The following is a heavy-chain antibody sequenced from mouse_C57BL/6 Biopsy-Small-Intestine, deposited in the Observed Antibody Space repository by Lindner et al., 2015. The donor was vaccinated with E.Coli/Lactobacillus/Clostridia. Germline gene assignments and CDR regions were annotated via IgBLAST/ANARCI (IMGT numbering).Heavy chain of an antibody. Sequence: VQLQESGPELVKPGASVKISCKASGYAFSRSWMNWVKQRPGKGLEWIGRIYPGDGDTNYNGKFKGRATLTADKSSSTAYMQLTSLTYDDSAVYFCAGLTGHWYFDVWGTGTTVTVSS. J-gene: IGHJ1*03. CDR1: GYAFSRSW. CDR3: AGLTGHWYFDV. V-gene: IGHV1-82*01. CDR2: IYPGDGDT. D-gene: IGHD4-1*01.